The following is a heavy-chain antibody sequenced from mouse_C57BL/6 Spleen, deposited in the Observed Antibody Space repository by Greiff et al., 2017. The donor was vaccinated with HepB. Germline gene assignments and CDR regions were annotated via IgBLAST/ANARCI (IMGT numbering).Heavy chain of an antibody. Sequence: VQLQQSGAELVKPGASVKLSCTASGFNIKDYYMNWVKQRTEQGLEWIGRIDPEDGETKYAPKFQGKATITADTSSNTAYLQLSSLPSDDTAVYDSARYLGDYYYAMDYWGQGTSVTVSS. J-gene: IGHJ4*01. CDR1: GFNIKDYY. D-gene: IGHD3-3*01. CDR2: IDPEDGET. V-gene: IGHV14-2*01. CDR3: ARYLGDYYYAMDY.